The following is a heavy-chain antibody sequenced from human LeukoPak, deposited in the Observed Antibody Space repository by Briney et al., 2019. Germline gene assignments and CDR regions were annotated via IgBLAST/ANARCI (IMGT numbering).Heavy chain of an antibody. J-gene: IGHJ6*03. D-gene: IGHD2/OR15-2a*01. CDR3: AKGSFYCTSSTCPQYYYYMDV. V-gene: IGHV3-30*02. CDR2: IRYDGSNK. CDR1: GFPFSSYG. Sequence: GGSLRLSCAASGFPFSSYGIHWVRQAPGKGLEWVAFIRYDGSNKFYADSVKGRFTISRDDSRNTVFLQMNSLTAEDTAVYYCAKGSFYCTSSTCPQYYYYMDVWGTGTTVTVSS.